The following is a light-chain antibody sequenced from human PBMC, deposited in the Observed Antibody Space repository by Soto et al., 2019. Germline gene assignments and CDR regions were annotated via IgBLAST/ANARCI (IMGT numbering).Light chain of an antibody. CDR3: QQYDNSFRT. J-gene: IGKJ1*01. Sequence: EIVLTQSPGTLSLSPGERATLSCRASQSIRSNHLAWYQQKPGQAPRLLIYGASSRATGIPDRFSGSGSGTDFTLTISGLEPEDFAVYHCQQYDNSFRTFGQGTKVDIK. V-gene: IGKV3-20*01. CDR1: QSIRSNH. CDR2: GAS.